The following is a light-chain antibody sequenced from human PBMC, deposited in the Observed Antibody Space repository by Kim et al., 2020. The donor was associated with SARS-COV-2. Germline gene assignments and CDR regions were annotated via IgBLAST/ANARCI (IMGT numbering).Light chain of an antibody. V-gene: IGKV3-20*01. Sequence: VSPGERATLSCRASQSVNSNLAWYQQKPGQAPRLLIYGASSRATGIPDRFSGSGSGTDFTLTISRLEPEDFAVYYCQQYGSSPWTFGQGTKVDIK. CDR1: QSVNSN. CDR2: GAS. CDR3: QQYGSSPWT. J-gene: IGKJ1*01.